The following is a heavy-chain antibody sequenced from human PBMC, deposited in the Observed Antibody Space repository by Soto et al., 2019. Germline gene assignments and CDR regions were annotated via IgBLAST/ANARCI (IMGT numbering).Heavy chain of an antibody. Sequence: PSETLSLTCTVSGGSISSSSYYWGWIRQPPGKGLEWIGSIYYSGSTYYNPSLKSRVTISVDTSKNQFSLKLSSVTAADTAVYYCARSDCSSTSCYGQPYYYYGMDVWGQGTTVT. V-gene: IGHV4-39*01. J-gene: IGHJ6*02. CDR2: IYYSGST. D-gene: IGHD2-2*01. CDR3: ARSDCSSTSCYGQPYYYYGMDV. CDR1: GGSISSSSYY.